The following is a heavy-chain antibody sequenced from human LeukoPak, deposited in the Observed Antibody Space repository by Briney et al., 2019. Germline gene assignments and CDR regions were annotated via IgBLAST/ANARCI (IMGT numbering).Heavy chain of an antibody. CDR2: IRSKANSYAT. CDR3: TSPQGDYYDSSGYY. CDR1: GFTFSGSA. Sequence: GGSLKLSCAASGFTFSGSAMHWVRQASGKGPEWVGRIRSKANSYATAYAASVKGRFTISRDDSKNTAYLQMNSLKTEDTAVYYCTSPQGDYYDSSGYYWGQGTLVTVSS. J-gene: IGHJ4*02. D-gene: IGHD3-22*01. V-gene: IGHV3-73*01.